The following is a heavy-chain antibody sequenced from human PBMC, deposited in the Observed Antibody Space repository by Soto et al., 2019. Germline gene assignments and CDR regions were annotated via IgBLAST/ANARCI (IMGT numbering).Heavy chain of an antibody. CDR2: ISGSGGTI. V-gene: IGHV3-48*03. Sequence: PGGSLRLSCAASGFAFSTYEMNWVRQAPGEGLEWVSYISGSGGTINYADSVKGRFTISRDNAKNSLYLHMNSLRAADTAVYYCVSQNRWHYYGMDVWGQGTTVTVSS. CDR3: VSQNRWHYYGMDV. J-gene: IGHJ6*02. CDR1: GFAFSTYE. D-gene: IGHD2-15*01.